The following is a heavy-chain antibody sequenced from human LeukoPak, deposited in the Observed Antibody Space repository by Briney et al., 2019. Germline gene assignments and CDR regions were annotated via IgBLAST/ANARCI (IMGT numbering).Heavy chain of an antibody. Sequence: SETLSLTCTVSGGSISSYYWSWIRQPAGKGLEWIGRIYTSGSTNYNPSLKSRVTMSVDTSKNQFSLKLSSVTAADTAVYYCARVIGSTPDILTGYPNWFDPWGQGTLVTVSS. CDR3: ARVIGSTPDILTGYPNWFDP. D-gene: IGHD3-9*01. V-gene: IGHV4-4*07. CDR1: GGSISSYY. CDR2: IYTSGST. J-gene: IGHJ5*02.